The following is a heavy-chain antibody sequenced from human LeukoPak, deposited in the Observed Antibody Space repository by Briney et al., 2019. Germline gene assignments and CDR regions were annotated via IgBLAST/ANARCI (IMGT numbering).Heavy chain of an antibody. CDR1: GGSISSGGYY. Sequence: PSQTLSLTCTVSGGSISSGGYYWSWLRQHPGKGLEWIGYIYYSGSTYYNPSLNSRVTISVDTSKNQFSLKLSSVTAADTAVYYCARGVLLWFGELLPFDYWGQGTLVTVSS. CDR3: ARGVLLWFGELLPFDY. V-gene: IGHV4-31*03. CDR2: IYYSGST. J-gene: IGHJ4*02. D-gene: IGHD3-10*01.